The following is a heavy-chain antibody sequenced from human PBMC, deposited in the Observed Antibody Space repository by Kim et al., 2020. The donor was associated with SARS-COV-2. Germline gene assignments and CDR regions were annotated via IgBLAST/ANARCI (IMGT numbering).Heavy chain of an antibody. D-gene: IGHD3-9*01. CDR2: IYSGGST. CDR3: ARDAGYYDILTGHDTLTSY. V-gene: IGHV3-66*01. J-gene: IGHJ4*02. Sequence: GGSLRLSCAASGFTVSSNYMSWVRQAPGKGLEWVSVIYSGGSTYYADSVKGRFTISRDNSKNTLYLQMNSLRAEDTAVYYCARDAGYYDILTGHDTLTSYWGQGTLVTVSS. CDR1: GFTVSSNY.